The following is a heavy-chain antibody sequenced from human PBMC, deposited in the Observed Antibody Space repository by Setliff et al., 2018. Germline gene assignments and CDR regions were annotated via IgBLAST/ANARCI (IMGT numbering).Heavy chain of an antibody. CDR1: GGTFSNYG. J-gene: IGHJ6*03. Sequence: ASVKVSCKASGGTFSNYGISWVRQAPGQGLEWMGWISAYAQKFQGRVTMTTDTSTSTAYMELTSLRSDDTAVYYCVREGVDSRSSTDYRYYMDVWGKGTTVTVSS. D-gene: IGHD3-22*01. CDR3: VREGVDSRSSTDYRYYMDV. CDR2: ISAY. V-gene: IGHV1-18*01.